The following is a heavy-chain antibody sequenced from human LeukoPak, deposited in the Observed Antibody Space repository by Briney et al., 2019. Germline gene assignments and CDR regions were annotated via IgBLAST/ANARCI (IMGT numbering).Heavy chain of an antibody. J-gene: IGHJ4*02. CDR2: IIPAFGIP. D-gene: IGHD3-10*01. CDR1: GDNFIRYT. CDR3: AKGADNTVVRGASFDY. V-gene: IGHV1-69*01. Sequence: SVKVSCKASGDNFIRYTVTWVRLAPGQGLEWMGGIIPAFGIPNYAQKFRGRVTITADEISSIAYMEVRSLRSDDTAVYFCAKGADNTVVRGASFDYWGQGTLVTVSS.